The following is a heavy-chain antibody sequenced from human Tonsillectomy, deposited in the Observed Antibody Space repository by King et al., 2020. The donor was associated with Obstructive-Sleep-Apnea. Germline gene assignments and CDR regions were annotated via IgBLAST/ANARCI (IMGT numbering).Heavy chain of an antibody. Sequence: GGGGGGRGGSLGLSGAASGFTFSYYAMHWGRQAPGKGLEYVSAISSNGGRTYYANSVQGRFTISRDNSKNTLYLQMGSLRVEDMAVYYCARERDSNYAYWYFDLWGRGTLVTVSS. D-gene: IGHD4-11*01. V-gene: IGHV3-64*01. CDR3: ARERDSNYAYWYFDL. CDR1: GFTFSYYA. CDR2: ISSNGGRT. J-gene: IGHJ2*01.